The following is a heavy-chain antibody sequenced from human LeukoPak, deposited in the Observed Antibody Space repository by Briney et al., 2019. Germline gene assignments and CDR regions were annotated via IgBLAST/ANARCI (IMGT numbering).Heavy chain of an antibody. Sequence: EASVKVSCKASGYTFTSYAMHWVRQAPGQRLEWMGWINAGNGNTKYSQEFQGRVTITRDTSASTAYMELSSLRSEDMAVYYCARELRSNYAVTFDYWGQGTLVTVSS. D-gene: IGHD4-11*01. CDR3: ARELRSNYAVTFDY. CDR2: INAGNGNT. J-gene: IGHJ4*02. CDR1: GYTFTSYA. V-gene: IGHV1-3*03.